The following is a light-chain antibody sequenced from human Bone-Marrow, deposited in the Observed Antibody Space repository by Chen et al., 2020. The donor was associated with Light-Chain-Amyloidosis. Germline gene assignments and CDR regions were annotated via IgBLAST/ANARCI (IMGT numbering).Light chain of an antibody. CDR3: QVWDRSSDHSV. V-gene: IGLV3-21*03. CDR1: NIGSTR. J-gene: IGLJ1*01. Sequence: SYVLNQPPSSSVPAGKTATISCGGKNIGSTRVHWYQQKPGQAPVVVVYDDSDRPSGIPERFSGSNSGNTATLTISRVEAGDEADYYCQVWDRSSDHSVFGTGTKVTVL. CDR2: DDS.